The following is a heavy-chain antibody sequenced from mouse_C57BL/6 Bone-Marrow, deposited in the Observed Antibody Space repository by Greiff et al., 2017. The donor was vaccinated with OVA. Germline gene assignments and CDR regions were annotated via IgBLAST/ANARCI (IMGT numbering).Heavy chain of an antibody. V-gene: IGHV1-55*01. Sequence: QVQLRQPGAELVKPGASVKMSCKASGYTFTGYWITWVKQRPGQGLEWIGDIYPGSGSTNYNEKFKSKATLTVDTSSSTAYMQLSSLTSEDSAVYYCARNGNYGSSFYWYFDVWGTGTTVTVSS. CDR1: GYTFTGYW. D-gene: IGHD1-1*01. J-gene: IGHJ1*03. CDR3: ARNGNYGSSFYWYFDV. CDR2: IYPGSGST.